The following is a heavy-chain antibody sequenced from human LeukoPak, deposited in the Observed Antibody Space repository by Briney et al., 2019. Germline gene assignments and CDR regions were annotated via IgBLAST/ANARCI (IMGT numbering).Heavy chain of an antibody. CDR1: GGSISSGGYY. V-gene: IGHV4-31*03. D-gene: IGHD4-17*01. CDR3: ARVYGDSGTPYFDY. J-gene: IGHJ4*02. Sequence: NPSQTLSLTCTVSGGSISSGGYYWSWLRQHPGKGLEWIGYIYYSGSTYYNPSLKSRVTISVDTSKNQFSLKLSSVTAADTAVYYCARVYGDSGTPYFDYWGQGTLVTVSS. CDR2: IYYSGST.